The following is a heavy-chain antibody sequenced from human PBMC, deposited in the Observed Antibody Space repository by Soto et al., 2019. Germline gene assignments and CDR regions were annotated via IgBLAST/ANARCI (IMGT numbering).Heavy chain of an antibody. Sequence: PVGSLRLSCTASGFTFGDYAMSWFRQAPGKGLEWVGFIRGKAYGGTTEYAASVKGRFTISRDDSKSIAYLQMNSLKTEDTAVYYCTRGLGPLWFGDPIDYCGQRTLVTVSS. D-gene: IGHD3-10*01. CDR3: TRGLGPLWFGDPIDY. V-gene: IGHV3-49*03. CDR1: GFTFGDYA. CDR2: IRGKAYGGTT. J-gene: IGHJ4*02.